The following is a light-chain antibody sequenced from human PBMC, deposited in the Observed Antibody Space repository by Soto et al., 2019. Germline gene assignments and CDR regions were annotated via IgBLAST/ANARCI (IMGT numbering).Light chain of an antibody. CDR2: AAS. J-gene: IGKJ5*01. Sequence: DIQITQSPSSVPASVVDRVTITCRASQGVSRWLAWYQQKPGRAPKLLIYAASSLQTGVPSRFSGSGSGTDFTLTISSLQPEDFATYYCQQLKSFPITFGQGTRLEIK. CDR1: QGVSRW. CDR3: QQLKSFPIT. V-gene: IGKV1D-12*01.